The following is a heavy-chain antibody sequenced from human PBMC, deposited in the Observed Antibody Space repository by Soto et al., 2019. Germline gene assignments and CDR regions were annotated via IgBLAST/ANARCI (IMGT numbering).Heavy chain of an antibody. CDR3: TRDMFPEPAAPRGRFEP. D-gene: IGHD2-2*01. V-gene: IGHV4-59*01. CDR1: GGSISNYY. CDR2: IHYSGTT. Sequence: QVQLQESGPGLVKPSETLSLTCTVSGGSISNYYWSWIRQPPGKGLEWIGYIHYSGTTNYNPSLKSRVTMPVVTSKNQFSLKVNSVTAADTAVYYCTRDMFPEPAAPRGRFEPWGQGTLVTVSS. J-gene: IGHJ5*02.